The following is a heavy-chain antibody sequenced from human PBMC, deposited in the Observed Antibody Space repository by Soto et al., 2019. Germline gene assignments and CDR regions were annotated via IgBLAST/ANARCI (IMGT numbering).Heavy chain of an antibody. CDR3: AKCAWLMTPSGGWCNWFDP. J-gene: IGHJ5*02. CDR1: GFSFSSFA. CDR2: IRGTAT. D-gene: IGHD2-21*01. V-gene: IGHV3-23*01. Sequence: EVQLLESGGTLVQPGESPRLSCEVSGFSFSSFAMNWVRQAPGEGLEWVSSIRGTATSYADSVKGRFTISRDNSKNTVYLQMNTLRGENTAVYYFAKCAWLMTPSGGWCNWFDPWGQGTLVIVSS.